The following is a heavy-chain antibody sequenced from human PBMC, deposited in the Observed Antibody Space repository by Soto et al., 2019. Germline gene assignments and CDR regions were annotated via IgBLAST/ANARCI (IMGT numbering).Heavy chain of an antibody. V-gene: IGHV3-74*01. J-gene: IGHJ4*02. CDR1: GFTFSTFA. D-gene: IGHD3-3*01. CDR2: INTDGSGT. Sequence: GGSLRLSCAASGFTFSTFAMSWVRQAPGKGLEWVSRINTDGSGTNYADPVRGRFTVSRDNAKNTLYLQMNSLRAEDTAVYYCARDSNEWSLDYWGQGIQVTVSS. CDR3: ARDSNEWSLDY.